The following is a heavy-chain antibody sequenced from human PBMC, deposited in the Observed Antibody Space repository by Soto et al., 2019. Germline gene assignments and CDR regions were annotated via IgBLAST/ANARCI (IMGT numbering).Heavy chain of an antibody. Sequence: QVQLQESGPGLVKPSQTLSLTCTVSGGSISSGGYYWSWIRQHPGKGLEWIGYIYYSGSTYYNPSLKSRVTISVDTSKNQFSLKLSSVTAADTAVYYCARALGYCSSTSCQNLRYYYGMDVWGQGTTVTVSS. D-gene: IGHD2-2*01. J-gene: IGHJ6*02. CDR3: ARALGYCSSTSCQNLRYYYGMDV. CDR1: GGSISSGGYY. CDR2: IYYSGST. V-gene: IGHV4-31*03.